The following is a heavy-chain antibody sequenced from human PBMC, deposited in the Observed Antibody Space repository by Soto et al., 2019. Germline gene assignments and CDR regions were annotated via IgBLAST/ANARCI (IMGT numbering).Heavy chain of an antibody. V-gene: IGHV3-23*01. Sequence: GGSLRLSCAASGFTFSSYAMSWVRQAPGKGLEWVSAISGSGGSTYYADSVKGRFTISRDKSKNTLYLQMNSLRAEDTAVFYCALPPAISSGWDGSFDYCGQGT. CDR3: ALPPAISSGWDGSFDY. CDR1: GFTFSSYA. J-gene: IGHJ4*02. D-gene: IGHD6-19*01. CDR2: ISGSGGST.